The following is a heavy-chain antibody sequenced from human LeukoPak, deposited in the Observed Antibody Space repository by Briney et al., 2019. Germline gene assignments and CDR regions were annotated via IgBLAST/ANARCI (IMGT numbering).Heavy chain of an antibody. CDR1: GYTFTSYG. J-gene: IGHJ4*02. D-gene: IGHD3-3*01. CDR2: ISAYNGNT. CDR3: ARTTITIFGVVTLDY. Sequence: GASVKVSCKASGYTFTSYGISWVRQAPGQGLEWMGWISAYNGNTNYAQKLQGRVTMTTDTSTSTAYMELRSLRSDDTAVYYCARTTITIFGVVTLDYWGQGTLVTVSS. V-gene: IGHV1-18*01.